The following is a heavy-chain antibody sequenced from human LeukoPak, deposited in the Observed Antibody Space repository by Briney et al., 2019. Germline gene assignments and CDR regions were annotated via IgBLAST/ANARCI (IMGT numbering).Heavy chain of an antibody. V-gene: IGHV1-18*04. CDR3: VRADIVATNWFDP. D-gene: IGHD5-12*01. J-gene: IGHJ5*02. CDR1: GYTFTSYG. Sequence: ASVKVSCKASGYTFTSYGISWVRQAPGQGLEWMGWISAYNGNTNYAQKLQGRVTMTTDTSTSTAYMELRSLRSDDTAVYFCVRADIVATNWFDPWSQGTLVTVSS. CDR2: ISAYNGNT.